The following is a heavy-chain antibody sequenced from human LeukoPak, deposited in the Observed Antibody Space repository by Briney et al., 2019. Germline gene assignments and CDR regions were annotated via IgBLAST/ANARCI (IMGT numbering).Heavy chain of an antibody. CDR2: IYYSGST. CDR3: ARGTGLDY. J-gene: IGHJ4*02. Sequence: SETLFLTCTVSGGSISDYYWNWIRQPPGKGLEWIGYIYYSGSTNFNPSLKSRVTLSIDTSKNHFSLKLSSVTAADTAVYYCARGTGLDYWGQGALVTVSS. D-gene: IGHD3/OR15-3a*01. CDR1: GGSISDYY. V-gene: IGHV4-59*01.